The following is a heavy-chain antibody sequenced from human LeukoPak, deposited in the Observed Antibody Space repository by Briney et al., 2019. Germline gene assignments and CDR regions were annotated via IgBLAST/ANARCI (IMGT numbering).Heavy chain of an antibody. CDR1: GNSISSGDNY. J-gene: IGHJ4*02. CDR3: ARTSYSYDINGWVPFDY. CDR2: IYTSGST. D-gene: IGHD3-22*01. Sequence: SETLSLTCTVSGNSISSGDNYWSWIRRPAGKGLEWIGRIYTSGSTNYNPSLKSRVTISGDTSKNQFSLRLSSVTAADTAVYYCARTSYSYDINGWVPFDYWGQGTLVTVSS. V-gene: IGHV4-61*02.